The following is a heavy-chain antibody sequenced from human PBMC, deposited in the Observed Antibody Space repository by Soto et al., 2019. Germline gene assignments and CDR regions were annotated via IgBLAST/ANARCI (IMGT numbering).Heavy chain of an antibody. CDR1: GLTFSSYE. V-gene: IGHV3-48*03. Sequence: EVQLVESGGGLVQPGGSLRLSCAASGLTFSSYEMNWVRQAPGKGLEWVSYISRSGSTIYYADSVKGRVTISRDNAKNSLYLQMNRLRAEDTAVYYCARDGRIRRPDWYFDLWGLGTLVTVSS. CDR3: ARDGRIRRPDWYFDL. CDR2: ISRSGSTI. D-gene: IGHD2-15*01. J-gene: IGHJ2*01.